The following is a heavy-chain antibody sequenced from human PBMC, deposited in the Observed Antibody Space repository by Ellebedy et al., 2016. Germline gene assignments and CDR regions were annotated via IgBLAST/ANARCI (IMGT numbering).Heavy chain of an antibody. V-gene: IGHV3-21*04. D-gene: IGHD4-17*01. CDR3: AKDRDDDGDYVFDS. CDR2: ISSSSSYI. J-gene: IGHJ4*02. Sequence: GGSLRLXXVGSGFSFSDYNMNWVRQAPGKGLEWVSSISSSSSYIYYADSVKGRFTISRDNPKNTLYLQMNNLRAEDTAVYYCAKDRDDDGDYVFDSWGQGALVTVSS. CDR1: GFSFSDYN.